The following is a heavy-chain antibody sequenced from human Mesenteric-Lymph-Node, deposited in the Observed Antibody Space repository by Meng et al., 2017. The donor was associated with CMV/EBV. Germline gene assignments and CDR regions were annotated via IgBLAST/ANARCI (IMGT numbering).Heavy chain of an antibody. CDR1: GFTFTDTW. CDR2: INRDGSDT. CDR3: ASGSYSNILEY. Sequence: GGSLRLSCAASGFTFTDTWLHWVRQSPGKGLVWVSRINRDGSDTRYGDSVKGRFTISRDNAKNTLYLQMNSLRAEDTAVYYCASGSYSNILEYWGQGTLVTVSS. J-gene: IGHJ4*02. V-gene: IGHV3-74*01. D-gene: IGHD1-26*01.